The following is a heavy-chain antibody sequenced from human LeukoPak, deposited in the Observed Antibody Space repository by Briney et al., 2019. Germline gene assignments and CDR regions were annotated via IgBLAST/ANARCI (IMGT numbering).Heavy chain of an antibody. D-gene: IGHD3-3*01. CDR3: ARVYYDFWSGYFAWFDP. J-gene: IGHJ5*02. Sequence: SDTLSLTCTVSGGSLSSYYWSWIRQPPGKGLEWIGYIYYSGSTNYNPSLKSRVTISVDTSKNQFSLKLSSVTAADTAVYYCARVYYDFWSGYFAWFDPWGQGTLVTVSS. CDR2: IYYSGST. V-gene: IGHV4-59*07. CDR1: GGSLSSYY.